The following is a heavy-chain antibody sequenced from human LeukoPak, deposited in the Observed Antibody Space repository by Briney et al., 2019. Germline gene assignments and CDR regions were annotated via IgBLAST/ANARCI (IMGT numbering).Heavy chain of an antibody. V-gene: IGHV3-53*01. CDR2: SYSTGSA. CDR3: ARSPLTVGDLFYWYFDL. D-gene: IGHD3-10*01. CDR1: GFTVMSYD. J-gene: IGHJ2*01. Sequence: GGSLRLSCAASGFTVMSYDMSWVRQAPGKGLEWVSVSYSTGSAYYADSVKGRFTISRNASTNTLHLQLNSLRAEDQGVYYCARSPLTVGDLFYWYFDLWGRGTLVSVSS.